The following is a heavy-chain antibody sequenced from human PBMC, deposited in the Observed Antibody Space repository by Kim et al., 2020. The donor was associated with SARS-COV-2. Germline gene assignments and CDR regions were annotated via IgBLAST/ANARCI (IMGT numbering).Heavy chain of an antibody. CDR2: INSGKGNT. CDR1: GYTFTTYN. D-gene: IGHD5-12*01. CDR3: VTGGGPA. J-gene: IGHJ4*02. V-gene: IGHV1-3*04. Sequence: ASVKVSCKASGYTFTTYNIHWVRQAPGQGLGWMGWINSGKGNTKYSQKFQGRVSISRDISASTAYMDLSSLGSEDTAIYYCVTGGGPAWGQGTLVTVSS.